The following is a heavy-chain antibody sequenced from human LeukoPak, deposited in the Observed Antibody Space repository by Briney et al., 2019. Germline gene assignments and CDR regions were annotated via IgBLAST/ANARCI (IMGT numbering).Heavy chain of an antibody. CDR1: GYTFTSYD. V-gene: IGHV1-8*03. Sequence: ASVKVSCKASGYTFTSYDLNWVRQATGQGLEWMGWMNPNSGNTGYAQKFQGRVTITMNTSISTAYMELSSLRAEDTAVYYCARGITIFGVVIILYYYYYMDVWGKGTTVTVSS. D-gene: IGHD3-3*01. CDR2: MNPNSGNT. J-gene: IGHJ6*03. CDR3: ARGITIFGVVIILYYYYYMDV.